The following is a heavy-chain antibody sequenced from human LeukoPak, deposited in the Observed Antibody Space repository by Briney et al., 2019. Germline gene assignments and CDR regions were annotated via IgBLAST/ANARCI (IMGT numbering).Heavy chain of an antibody. Sequence: GGSLRLSCAASGFTFSDYAMNWVRQAPGRGLEWVSAVSGSGGITYYAGSVKGRFTISRDNSKNTLYLQISSLRAEDTAVYYCAKDRSIGTYYTFDYWGQGTLVIVSS. CDR3: AKDRSIGTYYTFDY. D-gene: IGHD1-26*01. V-gene: IGHV3-23*01. CDR2: VSGSGGIT. J-gene: IGHJ4*02. CDR1: GFTFSDYA.